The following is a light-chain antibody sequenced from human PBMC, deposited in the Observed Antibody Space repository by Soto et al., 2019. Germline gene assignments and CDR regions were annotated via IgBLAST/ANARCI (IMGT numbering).Light chain of an antibody. J-gene: IGKJ5*01. CDR1: QSVSSN. Sequence: EIVMTQSPATLSVSPEERATLSCRASQSVSSNLAWYQQKPGQAPRLLIYGASTRATGIPARFSGSGSGTEFTLTISSLQSEDFAVYYCQQYNNWPPTITFGQGTRLEIK. V-gene: IGKV3-15*01. CDR3: QQYNNWPPTIT. CDR2: GAS.